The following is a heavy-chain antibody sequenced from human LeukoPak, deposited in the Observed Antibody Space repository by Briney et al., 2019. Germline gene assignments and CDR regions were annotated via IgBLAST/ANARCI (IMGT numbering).Heavy chain of an antibody. D-gene: IGHD2-2*01. CDR3: ARAPMGTAALY. CDR1: GYTFTGYY. CDR2: MSPVSGNA. J-gene: IGHJ4*02. V-gene: IGHV1-2*02. Sequence: ASVKVSCKASGYTFTGYYMHWVRQAPGQGLEWMGWMSPVSGNAGSAQKFQGRVTLTRDTSISTAYMELSSLKSDDTAFYYCARAPMGTAALYWGQGTLVTVSS.